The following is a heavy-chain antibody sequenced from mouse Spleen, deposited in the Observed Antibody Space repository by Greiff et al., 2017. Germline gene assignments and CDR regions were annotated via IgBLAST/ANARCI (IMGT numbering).Heavy chain of an antibody. CDR3: ASTGTAMDY. CDR2: IDPSDSYT. V-gene: IGHV1-59*01. Sequence: VQLQQPGAELVRPGTSVKLSCKASGYTFTSYWMHWVKQRPGQGLEWIGVIDPSDSYTNYNQKFKGKATLTVDTSSSTAYMQLSSLTSEDSAVYYCASTGTAMDYWGQGTSVTVSS. CDR1: GYTFTSYW. D-gene: IGHD4-1*02. J-gene: IGHJ4*01.